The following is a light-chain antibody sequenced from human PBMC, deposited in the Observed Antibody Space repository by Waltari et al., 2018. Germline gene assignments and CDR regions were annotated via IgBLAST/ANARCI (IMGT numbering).Light chain of an antibody. CDR1: QSISTS. Sequence: DIQMTQSPSSLSASVGDSVTITCRATQSISTSLNWYQQKPGKAPNPLIYGASSLERGVPSRFSGSGSGTDFTLTISSLQPEDFATYYCQQTYSVPLTFGGGTKVEVK. CDR3: QQTYSVPLT. V-gene: IGKV1-39*01. CDR2: GAS. J-gene: IGKJ4*01.